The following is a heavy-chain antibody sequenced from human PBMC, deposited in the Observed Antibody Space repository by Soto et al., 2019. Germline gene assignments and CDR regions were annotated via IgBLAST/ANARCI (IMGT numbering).Heavy chain of an antibody. J-gene: IGHJ5*02. CDR3: ARDLGLSSGLGPDNSFDP. V-gene: IGHV1-69*13. CDR1: AGTFSSYA. Sequence: SVKVSCKASAGTFSSYAISWVRQAPGQGLEWMGGIIPIFGTANYAQKFQGRVTITADESTSTAYMELSSLRSEDTAVYYCARDLGLSSGLGPDNSFDPWGQGTLVTVSS. CDR2: IIPIFGTA. D-gene: IGHD3-10*01.